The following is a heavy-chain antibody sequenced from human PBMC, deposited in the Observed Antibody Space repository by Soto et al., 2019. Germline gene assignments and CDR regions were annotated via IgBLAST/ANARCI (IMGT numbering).Heavy chain of an antibody. J-gene: IGHJ5*02. D-gene: IGHD6-13*01. Sequence: GGSLRLSCAASGFTFSSYIMNWVRQAPGKGLEWVSSISSSSSYIYYADSVKGRFTISRDNAKNSLYLQMNSLRAEDTALYYCAKVSYSSSWYDHWGQGTLVTVS. CDR3: AKVSYSSSWYDH. CDR2: ISSSSSYI. V-gene: IGHV3-21*04. CDR1: GFTFSSYI.